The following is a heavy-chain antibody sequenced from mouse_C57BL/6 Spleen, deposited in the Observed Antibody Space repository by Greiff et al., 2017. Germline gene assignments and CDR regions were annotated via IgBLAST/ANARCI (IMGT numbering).Heavy chain of an antibody. V-gene: IGHV5-9-1*02. J-gene: IGHJ4*01. Sequence: EVKLVESGEGLVKPGGSLKLSCAASGFTFSSYAMSWVRQTPEKRLEWVAYISSGGDYIYYADTVKGRFTISRDNARNTLYLQMSSLKSEDTAMYYCTRDFTTVVVYYAMDYWGQGTSVTVSS. D-gene: IGHD1-1*01. CDR2: ISSGGDYI. CDR1: GFTFSSYA. CDR3: TRDFTTVVVYYAMDY.